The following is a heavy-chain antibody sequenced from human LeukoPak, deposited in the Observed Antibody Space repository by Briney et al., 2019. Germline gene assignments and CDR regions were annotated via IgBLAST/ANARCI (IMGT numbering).Heavy chain of an antibody. CDR3: ARRQLWWGY. J-gene: IGHJ4*02. Sequence: GGSLRLSCAASGFTFSSSEMNWVRQAPGKGLEWVSYISSSGSTIYYADPVKGRFTISRDNGKNSLFLQMNSLRAEDTAVYYCARRQLWWGYWGQGTLVTVSS. D-gene: IGHD5-18*01. CDR2: ISSSGSTI. V-gene: IGHV3-48*03. CDR1: GFTFSSSE.